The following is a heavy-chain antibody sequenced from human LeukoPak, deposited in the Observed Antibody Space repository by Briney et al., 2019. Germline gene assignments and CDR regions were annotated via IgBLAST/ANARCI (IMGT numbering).Heavy chain of an antibody. V-gene: IGHV3-30*04. J-gene: IGHJ4*02. D-gene: IGHD6-19*01. CDR2: ISYDGRAK. CDR1: GFIFCTYA. CDR3: ARVLGIAVAGTFDY. Sequence: GGSLRLSCAASGFIFCTYAMHWVRQAPGKGLEWVAVISYDGRAKFYADSVKGRFTISRDNSKNTLYLQMNSLRAEDTAVYYCARVLGIAVAGTFDYWGQGTLVTVSS.